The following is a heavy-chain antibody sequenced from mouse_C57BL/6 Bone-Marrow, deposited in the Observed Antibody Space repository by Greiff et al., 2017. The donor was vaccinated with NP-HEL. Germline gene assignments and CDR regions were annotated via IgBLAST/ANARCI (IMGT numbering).Heavy chain of an antibody. Sequence: EVQLMESGGGLVQPGGSLSLSCAASGFTFTDYYMSLVRQPPGKALEWLGFIRNKANGYTTEYSASVKGRFTISRDNSQSILYLQMNALRAEDSATYYCARGSSYDYGGQGTLVTVSA. CDR1: GFTFTDYY. CDR3: ARGSSYDY. J-gene: IGHJ3*01. D-gene: IGHD1-1*01. CDR2: IRNKANGYTT. V-gene: IGHV7-3*01.